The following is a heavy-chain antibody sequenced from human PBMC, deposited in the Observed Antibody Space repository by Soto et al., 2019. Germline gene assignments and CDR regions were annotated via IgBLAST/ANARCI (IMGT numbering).Heavy chain of an antibody. J-gene: IGHJ4*02. CDR1: GFTFSSYS. CDR2: ISSSSSYI. CDR3: AKILESAYYDILTGYLQFDY. Sequence: GGSLRLSCAASGFTFSSYSMNWVRQAPGKGLEWVSSISSSSSYIYYADSVKGRFTISRDNAKNSLYLQMNSLRAEDTAVYYCAKILESAYYDILTGYLQFDYWGQGTLVTVSS. D-gene: IGHD3-9*01. V-gene: IGHV3-21*01.